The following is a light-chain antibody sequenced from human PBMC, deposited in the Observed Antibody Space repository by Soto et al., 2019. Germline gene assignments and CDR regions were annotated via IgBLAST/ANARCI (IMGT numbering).Light chain of an antibody. CDR3: QQLNTYPVT. J-gene: IGKJ4*01. Sequence: DIEMTQAPSSLSATVGDRATITCRASQGVSRYLSWYQQKPGQAPMLLISAASTLQSGVPARFSGSGSGTDFTLSITSLQPEDFATYYCQQLNTYPVTFGGGTKVDI. CDR1: QGVSRY. CDR2: AAS. V-gene: IGKV1-9*01.